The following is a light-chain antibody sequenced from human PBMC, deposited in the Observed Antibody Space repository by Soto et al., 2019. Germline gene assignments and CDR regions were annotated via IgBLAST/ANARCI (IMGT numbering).Light chain of an antibody. CDR3: QQYNSGPYT. CDR1: QTVTNN. V-gene: IGKV3-15*01. CDR2: RAS. Sequence: EIVMTQSPATLSVSPGESATLSCRASQTVTNNLAWYQQKSGQAPRLLIYRASTRATAIPARFSGSGSGTEFTLTISSLQSEDFGVYYCQQYNSGPYTFGQGTKLEIK. J-gene: IGKJ2*01.